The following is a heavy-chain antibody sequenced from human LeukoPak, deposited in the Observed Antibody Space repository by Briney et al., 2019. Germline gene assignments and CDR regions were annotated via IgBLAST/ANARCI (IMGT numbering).Heavy chain of an antibody. J-gene: IGHJ4*02. V-gene: IGHV1-24*01. Sequence: ASVKVSCKASGGTFSSYAISWVRQAPGKGLEWMGGFDPEDGETIYAQKFQGRVTMTEDTSTDTAYMELSSLRSEDTAVYYCATGSSGLDYWGQGTLVTVSS. CDR1: GGTFSSYA. CDR2: FDPEDGET. CDR3: ATGSSGLDY. D-gene: IGHD3-22*01.